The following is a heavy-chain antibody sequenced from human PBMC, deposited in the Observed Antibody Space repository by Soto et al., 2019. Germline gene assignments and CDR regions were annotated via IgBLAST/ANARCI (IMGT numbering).Heavy chain of an antibody. CDR1: GFTFSSYS. V-gene: IGHV3-48*01. D-gene: IGHD6-13*01. CDR2: IGSSSTTI. Sequence: EVQLVESGGGLVRPGGSLRLSCAASGFTFSSYSFNWVRQAPGKGLEWLSYIGSSSTTIYYADSVKGRFIISRDNAKNSLYLQMNSLRPEDTAVYYCAREQQLAFDNWGQGTRVTVSS. CDR3: AREQQLAFDN. J-gene: IGHJ4*02.